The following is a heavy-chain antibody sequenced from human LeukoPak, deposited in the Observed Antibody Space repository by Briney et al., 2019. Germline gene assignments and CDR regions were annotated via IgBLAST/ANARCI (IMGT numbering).Heavy chain of an antibody. CDR3: ARALRSGYYDY. J-gene: IGHJ4*02. CDR2: FSSDGVYT. D-gene: IGHD3-22*01. Sequence: GGSLRLSCAASGFTFSSSDMHWVRQPPGKGLEYVSAFSSDGVYTYYANSVKGRFTISRDNSENTLYLQMGSLRAEDMAVYYCARALRSGYYDYWGQGTLVTVSS. CDR1: GFTFSSSD. V-gene: IGHV3-64*01.